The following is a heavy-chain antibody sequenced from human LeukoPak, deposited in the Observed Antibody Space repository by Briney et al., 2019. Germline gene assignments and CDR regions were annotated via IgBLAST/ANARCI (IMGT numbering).Heavy chain of an antibody. CDR2: INPNSSGT. D-gene: IGHD5-18*01. V-gene: IGHV1-2*02. Sequence: ASVKVSCKASGYTFTGYYMHWVRQAPGQGLEWMGWINPNSSGTNYAQKFQGRVTMTRDTSISTAYMELSRLRSDDTAVYYCASSPDSSGPYYYYYYMDVWGKGTTVTVPS. J-gene: IGHJ6*03. CDR3: ASSPDSSGPYYYYYYMDV. CDR1: GYTFTGYY.